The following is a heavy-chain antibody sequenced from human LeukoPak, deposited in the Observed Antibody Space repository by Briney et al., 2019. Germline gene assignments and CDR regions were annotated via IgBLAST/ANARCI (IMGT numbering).Heavy chain of an antibody. CDR1: GFTFSSYS. V-gene: IGHV3-48*02. CDR2: ISSSSRTI. Sequence: PGGSLSLSCAASGFTFSSYSINWVRQAPGKGLEWVSYISSSSRTIYYADSVKGRFTTSRDNAKNSLYLQMNRLRDEDTAVYYCASHGAASLYSYGLDVWGQGTTVTVSS. J-gene: IGHJ6*02. D-gene: IGHD2-21*01. CDR3: ASHGAASLYSYGLDV.